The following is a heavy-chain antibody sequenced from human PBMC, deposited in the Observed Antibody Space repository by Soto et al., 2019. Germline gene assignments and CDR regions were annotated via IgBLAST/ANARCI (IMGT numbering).Heavy chain of an antibody. D-gene: IGHD2-21*02. CDR2: ISGNGGNT. J-gene: IGHJ4*02. CDR3: AKADASGGNSLLFDY. Sequence: EVQLLESGGGLVQPGGSLRLSCAASGFTFSSYAMSWVRQAPGKGLEWVSTISGNGGNTYYADSVKGRLTISRDTSKNTVYVEMNSLRAEDTAIYYCAKADASGGNSLLFDYWGQGTLVTVSS. CDR1: GFTFSSYA. V-gene: IGHV3-23*01.